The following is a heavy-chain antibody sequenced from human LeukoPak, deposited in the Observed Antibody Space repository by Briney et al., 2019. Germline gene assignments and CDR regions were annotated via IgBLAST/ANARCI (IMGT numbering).Heavy chain of an antibody. CDR2: MNPNSGNT. CDR1: AYTFTSYD. V-gene: IGHV1-8*01. CDR3: ARGMGSGSYSAAYYFDY. J-gene: IGHJ4*02. Sequence: GASVKVSCYSSAYTFTSYDINWVREGTVQGIEWMGGMNPNSGNTGYAQKFQGRVTMTTNTSISTAYMELSSLRSEDTAVYYCARGMGSGSYSAAYYFDYWGQGTLVTVSS. D-gene: IGHD3-22*01.